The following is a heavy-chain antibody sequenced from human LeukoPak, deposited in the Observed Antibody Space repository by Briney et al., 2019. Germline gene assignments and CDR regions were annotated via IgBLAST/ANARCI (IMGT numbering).Heavy chain of an antibody. CDR1: GFTFSDYY. V-gene: IGHV3-11*04. D-gene: IGHD3-22*01. J-gene: IGHJ4*02. CDR3: ARESTMIVVVITTFGY. CDR2: ISSSGDTI. Sequence: KPGGSLRLSCAASGFTFSDYYMSWIRQAPGKGLEWISYISSSGDTIFYADSVKGRFTISRDNAKNSLYLQMNSLRAEDTAVYYCARESTMIVVVITTFGYWGQGTLVTVSS.